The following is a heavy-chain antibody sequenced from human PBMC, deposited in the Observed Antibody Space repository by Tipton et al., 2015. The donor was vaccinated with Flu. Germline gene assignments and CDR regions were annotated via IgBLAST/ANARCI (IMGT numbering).Heavy chain of an antibody. J-gene: IGHJ4*02. D-gene: IGHD5-24*01. CDR1: GFTFSTYG. Sequence: SLRLSCTASGFTFSTYGMHWVRQAPDKGLEWVAIIWSDGSDQYYVDSVKGRFTISRDNSKNTLYLQMNSLRAEDTAVYYCAREHDYNSYFFDYWGQGTLVTVSS. CDR2: IWSDGSDQ. CDR3: AREHDYNSYFFDY. V-gene: IGHV3-33*01.